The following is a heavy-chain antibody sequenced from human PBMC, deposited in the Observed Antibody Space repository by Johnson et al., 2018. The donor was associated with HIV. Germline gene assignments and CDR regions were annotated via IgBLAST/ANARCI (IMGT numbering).Heavy chain of an antibody. CDR2: IKQDGSEK. CDR1: GFTFSSYW. Sequence: VQLVESGGGLVQPGGSLRLSCAASGFTFSSYWMSWVRQAPGKGLEWVANIKQDGSEKYYVDSVKGRFTISRDNAKNSLYLQMNSLRAEDTAVYYCARGSSGSWDACDIWGQGTMVTVSS. V-gene: IGHV3-7*05. D-gene: IGHD1-26*01. J-gene: IGHJ3*02. CDR3: ARGSSGSWDACDI.